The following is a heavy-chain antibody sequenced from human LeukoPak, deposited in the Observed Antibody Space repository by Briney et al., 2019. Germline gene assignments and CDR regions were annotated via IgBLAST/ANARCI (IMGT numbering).Heavy chain of an antibody. D-gene: IGHD4-11*01. CDR2: SGSGSTI. Sequence: GGSLRLSCAASGFTFSDYYMSWIRQAPGKGLEWVSYSGSGSTIYYADSVKGRFTISRDNAKNSLYLQMNSLRAEDTAVYYCARDFNYGFDYWGQGTLVTVSS. V-gene: IGHV3-11*04. CDR1: GFTFSDYY. J-gene: IGHJ4*02. CDR3: ARDFNYGFDY.